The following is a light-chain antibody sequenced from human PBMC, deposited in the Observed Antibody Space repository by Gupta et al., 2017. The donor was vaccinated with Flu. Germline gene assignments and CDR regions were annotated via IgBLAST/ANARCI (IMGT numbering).Light chain of an antibody. CDR3: CSGAARSAYN. CDR2: DVT. CDR1: SGDIGAYNY. Sequence: QSALTQPRSVSGSLGQSVTISCTGTSGDIGAYNYVSWYQQHPGKAPKLLIYDVTRRPSGVPDRFSASKSGNTAYLTISGLQPDDEADYYCCSGAARSAYNFGTATKVTVL. V-gene: IGLV2-11*01. J-gene: IGLJ1*01.